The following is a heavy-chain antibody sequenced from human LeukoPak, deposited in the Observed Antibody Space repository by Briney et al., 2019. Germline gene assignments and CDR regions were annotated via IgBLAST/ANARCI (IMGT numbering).Heavy chain of an antibody. CDR1: GNSISSYY. CDR3: ARSAFLVTAPGLYYFDY. V-gene: IGHV4-4*07. Sequence: SETLSLTCTVSGNSISSYYWSWIRQPAGKGLEWIGHIYNSGSTNYNPSLKGRVTMSVATSKNQFSLHLSSVTAADTAVYYCARSAFLVTAPGLYYFDYWGQGTLVAVSS. J-gene: IGHJ4*02. CDR2: IYNSGST. D-gene: IGHD6-13*01.